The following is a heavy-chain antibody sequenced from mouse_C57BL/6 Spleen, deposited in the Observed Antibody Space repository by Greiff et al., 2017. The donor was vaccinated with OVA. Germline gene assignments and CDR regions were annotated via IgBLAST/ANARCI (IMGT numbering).Heavy chain of an antibody. V-gene: IGHV5-4*01. D-gene: IGHD2-4*01. CDR1: GFTFSSYA. Sequence: EVQRVESGGGLVKPGGSLKLSCAASGFTFSSYAMSWVRQTPEKRLEWVATISDGGSYTYYPDNVKGRFTISRDNAKNNLYLQMSHLKSEDTAMYYCAREGDYDAGNYFDYWGQGTTLTVSS. CDR2: ISDGGSYT. CDR3: AREGDYDAGNYFDY. J-gene: IGHJ2*01.